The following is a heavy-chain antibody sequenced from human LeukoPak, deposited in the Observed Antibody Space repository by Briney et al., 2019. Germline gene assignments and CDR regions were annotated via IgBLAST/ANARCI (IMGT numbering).Heavy chain of an antibody. V-gene: IGHV4-59*01. CDR2: IYYSGST. CDR3: ARGAVIAAADEYYYGMDV. D-gene: IGHD6-13*01. J-gene: IGHJ6*02. CDR1: GGSISSYY. Sequence: SETLSLTCTVSGGSISSYYWSWIRQPPGKGLEWIGYIYYSGSTNYNPSLKSRVTISVDTSKNQFSLKLSSVTAADTAVYYCARGAVIAAADEYYYGMDVWGQGTTVTVSS.